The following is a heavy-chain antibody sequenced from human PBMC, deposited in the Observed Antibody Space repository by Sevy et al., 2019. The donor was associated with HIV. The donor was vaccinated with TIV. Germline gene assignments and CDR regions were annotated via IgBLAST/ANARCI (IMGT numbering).Heavy chain of an antibody. D-gene: IGHD3-10*01. V-gene: IGHV1-18*01. CDR1: GYTFDSYG. Sequence: ASVKVSCKASGYTFDSYGISWVRQAPGQGLEWMGWIGAYNGNIKYAQNIQDRVTMTTDASTSTAYMELRGLRSDDTAVYFCARISTVRGKFNWFDPWGQGTLVTVSS. CDR2: IGAYNGNI. CDR3: ARISTVRGKFNWFDP. J-gene: IGHJ5*02.